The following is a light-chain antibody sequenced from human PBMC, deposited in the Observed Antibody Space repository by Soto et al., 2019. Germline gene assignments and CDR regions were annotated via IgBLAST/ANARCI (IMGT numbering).Light chain of an antibody. CDR2: GNS. CDR3: QPYDSSLSVFYV. J-gene: IGLJ1*01. CDR1: SSNIGAGYV. Sequence: QSVLTQPPSVSGAPGQRVTISCTGSSSNIGAGYVVHWYQQLPGTAPKLLIYGNSNRPSGVPDRFSGSKSGTSASLAITGLQAEDEADYYCQPYDSSLSVFYVFGTGTKVT. V-gene: IGLV1-40*01.